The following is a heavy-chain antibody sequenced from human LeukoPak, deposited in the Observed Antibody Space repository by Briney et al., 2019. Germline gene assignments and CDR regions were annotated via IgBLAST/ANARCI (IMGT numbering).Heavy chain of an antibody. Sequence: SETLSLTCTVSGGSISSYYWSWIRQPPGKGLEWIGYIYYSGSTNYNPSLKSRVTISVDTSKNQFSLKLSSVTAVDTAVYYCARHVFGGDPNFDYWGQGTLVTVSS. CDR1: GGSISSYY. J-gene: IGHJ4*02. V-gene: IGHV4-59*08. D-gene: IGHD3-16*01. CDR3: ARHVFGGDPNFDY. CDR2: IYYSGST.